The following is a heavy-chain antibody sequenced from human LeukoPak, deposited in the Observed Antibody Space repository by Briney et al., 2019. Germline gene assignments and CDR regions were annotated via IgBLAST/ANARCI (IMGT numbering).Heavy chain of an antibody. CDR3: ARTLVGALDY. V-gene: IGHV4-38-2*02. Sequence: SETLSLTCTVSGYSISSGYYWGWIRQPPGKGLEWIGSIYHSGSTYYNPSLKSRVTISVDTSKNQFSLKLSSVTAADTAVYYCARTLVGALDYWGQGALVTVSS. CDR1: GYSISSGYY. D-gene: IGHD1-26*01. J-gene: IGHJ4*02. CDR2: IYHSGST.